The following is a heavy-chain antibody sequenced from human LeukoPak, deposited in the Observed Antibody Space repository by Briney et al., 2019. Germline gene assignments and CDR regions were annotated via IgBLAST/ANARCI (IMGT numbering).Heavy chain of an antibody. CDR2: ISSSSSTI. CDR1: GSTFSSYS. D-gene: IGHD2-2*01. CDR3: AREDVVVPPYGMDV. Sequence: GGSLRLSCAASGSTFSSYSMNWVRQAPGKGLEWVSYISSSSSTIYYADSVKGRFTISRGNAKNSLYLQMNSLRAEDTAVYYCAREDVVVPPYGMDVWGQGTTVTVSS. V-gene: IGHV3-48*01. J-gene: IGHJ6*02.